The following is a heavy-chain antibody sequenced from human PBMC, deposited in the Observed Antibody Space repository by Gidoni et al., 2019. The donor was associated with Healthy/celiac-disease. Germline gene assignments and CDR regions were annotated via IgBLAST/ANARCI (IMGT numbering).Heavy chain of an antibody. CDR2: ISGSSSYT. D-gene: IGHD6-13*01. V-gene: IGHV3-11*05. CDR3: ATGYSSSWYGPPGY. J-gene: IGHJ4*02. CDR1: GFTFRDYY. Sequence: QVQLVASGGGLVKPVGSLRLSCAASGFTFRDYYMSWMRQAPGKGLEWVSYISGSSSYTNYANSVKGRFTISRDNAKNSLYLQMNSLRAEDTAVYYCATGYSSSWYGPPGYWGQGTLVTVSS.